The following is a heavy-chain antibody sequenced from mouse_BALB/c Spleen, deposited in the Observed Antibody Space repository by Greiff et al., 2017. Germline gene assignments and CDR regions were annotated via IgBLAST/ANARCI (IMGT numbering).Heavy chain of an antibody. CDR2: IYWDDDK. CDR1: GFSLSTSGMG. D-gene: IGHD1-1*01. J-gene: IGHJ2*01. Sequence: VKLMESGPGILQPSQTLSLTCSFSGFSLSTSGMGVSWIRQPSGKGLEWLAHIYWDDDKRYNPSLKSRLTISKDTSRNQVFLKITSVDTADTATYYCARRRDYYGSSYDYWGQGTTLTVSS. V-gene: IGHV8-12*01. CDR3: ARRRDYYGSSYDY.